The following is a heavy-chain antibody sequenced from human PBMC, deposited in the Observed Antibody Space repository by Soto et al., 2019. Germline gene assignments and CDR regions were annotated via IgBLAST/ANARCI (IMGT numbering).Heavy chain of an antibody. CDR2: VYSGGSA. CDR3: ARNYDFWSGYYGMDV. V-gene: IGHV3-66*01. D-gene: IGHD3-3*01. Sequence: GGSLRLSCAASGFTVSSKYMSWVRQAPGKGLEWVSVVYSGGSAYSADSVKGRFTISRDTSKNTVYLQMNSLKVEDTAVYYCARNYDFWSGYYGMDVWGQGTTVTVSS. J-gene: IGHJ6*02. CDR1: GFTVSSKY.